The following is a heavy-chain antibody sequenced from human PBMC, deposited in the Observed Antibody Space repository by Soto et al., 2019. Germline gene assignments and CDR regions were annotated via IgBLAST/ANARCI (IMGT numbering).Heavy chain of an antibody. Sequence: QLQLQESGPGLVKPSETLSLTCTVSGGSISSSSYYWGWIRQPPGKGLEWIGSIYYSGSTYYNPALKSRVPISVHTSKNQFSLKLSSVTAADTAVYYCARHTLYSNYHFDYWGQGTLVTVSS. CDR2: IYYSGST. CDR1: GGSISSSSYY. D-gene: IGHD4-4*01. CDR3: ARHTLYSNYHFDY. V-gene: IGHV4-39*01. J-gene: IGHJ4*02.